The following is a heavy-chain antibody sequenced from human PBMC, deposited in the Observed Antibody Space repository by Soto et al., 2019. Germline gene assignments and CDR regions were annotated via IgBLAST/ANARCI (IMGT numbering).Heavy chain of an antibody. CDR2: ISSASNYK. Sequence: QVQLVESGGGSVKPGGSLRLSCAASGFTFSNYYMNWIRQAPGKGLEWVSYISSASNYKNYADSVKGRFTIYRDNAKNSLYLEMNSLRAEDTAVYYCARDASGHGDMGYYGLDVWGQGTTVTVSS. D-gene: IGHD4-17*01. CDR3: ARDASGHGDMGYYGLDV. V-gene: IGHV3-11*06. CDR1: GFTFSNYY. J-gene: IGHJ6*01.